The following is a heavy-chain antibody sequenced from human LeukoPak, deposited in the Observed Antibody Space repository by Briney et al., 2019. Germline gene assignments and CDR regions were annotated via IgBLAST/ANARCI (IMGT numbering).Heavy chain of an antibody. Sequence: ASVKVSCKASGYTFTGYYMHWVRQAPGQGQEWMGWINPNSGGTNYAQKFQGRVTMPRDTSISTAYMELSRLRSDDTAVYYCARSLVGATPFDYWGQGTLVTVSS. J-gene: IGHJ4*02. CDR1: GYTFTGYY. V-gene: IGHV1-2*02. CDR3: ARSLVGATPFDY. CDR2: INPNSGGT. D-gene: IGHD1-26*01.